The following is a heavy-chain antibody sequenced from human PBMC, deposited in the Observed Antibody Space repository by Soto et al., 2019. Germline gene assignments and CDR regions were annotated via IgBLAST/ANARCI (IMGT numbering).Heavy chain of an antibody. CDR2: ISSSSSYI. D-gene: IGHD2-15*01. CDR1: GFTFSSYS. V-gene: IGHV3-21*01. Sequence: EVQLVESGGGLVKPGGSLRLSCAASGFTFSSYSMNWVRQAPGKGLEWVSSISSSSSYIYYADSVKGRFTISRDNAKNSLYLQMNSLRAEDTAVYYCARDHRFSVVAATSREYFQHWGQGTLVTVSS. CDR3: ARDHRFSVVAATSREYFQH. J-gene: IGHJ1*01.